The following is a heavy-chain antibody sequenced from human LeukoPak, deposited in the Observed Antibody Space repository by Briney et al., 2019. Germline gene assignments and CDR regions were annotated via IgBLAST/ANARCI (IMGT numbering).Heavy chain of an antibody. CDR3: ARGSTSDWPLEY. CDR2: INDYNGDT. CDR1: GYSFINYA. V-gene: IGHV1-3*01. Sequence: ASVKVSCKASGYSFINYAIHWVRQAPGQRPEWMGWINDYNGDTEYSQKFQGRVTITRDTSASTAYMELSTLRTEDTAVYYCARGSTSDWPLEYWGRGILVTVSS. J-gene: IGHJ4*02. D-gene: IGHD2-2*01.